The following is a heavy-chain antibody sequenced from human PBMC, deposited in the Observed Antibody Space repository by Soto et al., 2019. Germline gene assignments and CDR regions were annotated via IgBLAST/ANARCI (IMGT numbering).Heavy chain of an antibody. CDR2: IDSRGNT. J-gene: IGHJ4*02. CDR1: DVSISGYY. D-gene: IGHD2-15*01. V-gene: IGHV4-59*01. Sequence: QMQLQESGPGLVKPSETLSLTCTVSDVSISGYYWNWIRQPPGKGLEWIGFIDSRGNTNYNPSVKSRVSISLDTSKNQFSLKLTSVITVDTTVYYCASGSGWLHDSSGQGTRVTVSS. CDR3: ASGSGWLHDS.